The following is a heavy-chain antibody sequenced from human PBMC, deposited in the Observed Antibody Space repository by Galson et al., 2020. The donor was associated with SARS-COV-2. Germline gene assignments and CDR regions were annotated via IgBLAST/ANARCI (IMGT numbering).Heavy chain of an antibody. Sequence: SETLSLTCAVYGGSVSTYYWTWIRRPPGKGLEWIGEINHSGSTNYNASLKSRVTISVDTSKNQFSLKLSSLTAADTAVYYCASTRFHDYIWGTDRNGFDIWGQGTMVTVSS. D-gene: IGHD3-16*02. CDR3: ASTRFHDYIWGTDRNGFDI. V-gene: IGHV4-34*01. CDR2: INHSGST. J-gene: IGHJ3*02. CDR1: GGSVSTYY.